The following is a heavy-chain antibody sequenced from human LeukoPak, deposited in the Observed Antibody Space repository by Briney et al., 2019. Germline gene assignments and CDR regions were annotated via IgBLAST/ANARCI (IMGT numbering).Heavy chain of an antibody. Sequence: GGSLRLSCAASGVTFSSYGMHWVRQAPGKGLEWVAVISYDGSNKYYADSVKGRFTISRDNSKNTLHLQMNSLRAEDTAVYYCARDMMRGHFDYWGQGTLVTVSS. J-gene: IGHJ4*02. CDR2: ISYDGSNK. V-gene: IGHV3-30*19. CDR3: ARDMMRGHFDY. CDR1: GVTFSSYG. D-gene: IGHD3-16*01.